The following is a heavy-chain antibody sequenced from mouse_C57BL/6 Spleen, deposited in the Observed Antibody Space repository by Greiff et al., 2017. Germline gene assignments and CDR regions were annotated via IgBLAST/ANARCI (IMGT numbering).Heavy chain of an antibody. J-gene: IGHJ3*01. CDR2: SRNKANDYTT. V-gene: IGHV7-1*01. CDR3: ARDAMVTTGTGFAY. Sequence: EVKLVESGGGLVQSGRSLRLSCATSGFTFSDFYMEWVRQAPGKGLEWIAASRNKANDYTTEYSTFVKGRFIVSRDTSQSILYLQMNALRAEDTAIYYCARDAMVTTGTGFAYWGQGTLVTVSA. CDR1: GFTFSDFY. D-gene: IGHD2-2*01.